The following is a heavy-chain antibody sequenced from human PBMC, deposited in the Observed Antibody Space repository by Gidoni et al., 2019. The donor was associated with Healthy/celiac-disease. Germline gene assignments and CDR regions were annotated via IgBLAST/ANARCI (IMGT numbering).Heavy chain of an antibody. CDR3: AYSGYSSSWYGGQNWFDP. J-gene: IGHJ5*02. CDR1: EGTFSSYA. Sequence: QVQLVQSGAEVKKPGSSVKVSCKASEGTFSSYAISWVRQAPGQGLEWMGGIIPIFGTANYAQKFQGRVTITADESTSTAYMELSSLRSEDTAVYYCAYSGYSSSWYGGQNWFDPWGQGTLVTVSS. CDR2: IIPIFGTA. V-gene: IGHV1-69*01. D-gene: IGHD6-13*01.